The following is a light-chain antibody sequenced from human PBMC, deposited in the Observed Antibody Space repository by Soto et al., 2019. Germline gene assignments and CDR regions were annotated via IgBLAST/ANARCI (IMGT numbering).Light chain of an antibody. CDR2: GAS. CDR1: QSVSSN. CDR3: QQYNNWPPWT. J-gene: IGKJ1*01. Sequence: EIVMTQSPATLSVSPGERATLSCRASQSVSSNLAWYQQKPGQAPRLLIYGASTRATGIPARFSGSGSGTEFTLTASSLKSEDFAVYYCQQYNNWPPWTFGQGNKVEIK. V-gene: IGKV3-15*01.